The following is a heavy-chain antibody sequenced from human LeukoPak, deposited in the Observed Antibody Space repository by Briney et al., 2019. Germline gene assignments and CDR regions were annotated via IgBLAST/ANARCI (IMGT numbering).Heavy chain of an antibody. J-gene: IGHJ4*02. V-gene: IGHV4-59*01. D-gene: IGHD6-13*01. CDR1: GGXISSYY. Sequence: SETLSLTCTVSGGXISSYYCSWIRQPPGKGLEYIGYIYYSGSTNYNPSLKSRVTISVDTSKNQFSLKLSSVTAADTAVYYCARAGSSSWYLDHWGQGTLVTVSS. CDR3: ARAGSSSWYLDH. CDR2: IYYSGST.